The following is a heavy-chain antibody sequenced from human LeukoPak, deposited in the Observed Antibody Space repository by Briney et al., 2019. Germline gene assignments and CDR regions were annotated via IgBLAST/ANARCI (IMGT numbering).Heavy chain of an antibody. V-gene: IGHV3-23*01. CDR2: ISDRGDST. J-gene: IGHJ4*02. Sequence: GGSLRLSCAASGFTITTYAMGWVRQAPGKGLEWVSVISDRGDSTHYADSVKGRFTISRDNSKNTLYLQMNSLRAEDTAVYYCAKVSYGDYAGAFGYWGQGALVTVSS. CDR3: AKVSYGDYAGAFGY. CDR1: GFTITTYA. D-gene: IGHD4-17*01.